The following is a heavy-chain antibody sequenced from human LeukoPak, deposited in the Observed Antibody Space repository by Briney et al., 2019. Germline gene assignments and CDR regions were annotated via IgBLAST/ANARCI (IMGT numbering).Heavy chain of an antibody. V-gene: IGHV3-23*01. CDR3: AKVGLYGSGIRNGYFQH. J-gene: IGHJ1*01. CDR1: GFTFSSYA. Sequence: PGGSLRLSCAASGFTFSSYAMSWVRQAPGKGLEWVSAISGSGGSTYYADSVKGRFTISRDNSKNTLYLQMNSLRAEDTAVYYCAKVGLYGSGIRNGYFQHWGQGTLVTVSS. D-gene: IGHD3-10*01. CDR2: ISGSGGST.